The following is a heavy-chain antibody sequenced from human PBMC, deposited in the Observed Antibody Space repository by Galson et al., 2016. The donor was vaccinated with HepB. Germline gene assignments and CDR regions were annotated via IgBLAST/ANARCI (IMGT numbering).Heavy chain of an antibody. J-gene: IGHJ3*01. D-gene: IGHD3-22*01. V-gene: IGHV1-2*02. CDR3: AREAYYDSSGRSEGAFDF. Sequence: SVKVSCKASGYTFTDYYIHWVRQAPGQGLEWMGWINAKSGGTNFAQKFQARITMTGDTSITTAFMDLSRLTYDDTAIYYCAREAYYDSSGRSEGAFDFWGQGTMVTVSP. CDR1: GYTFTDYY. CDR2: INAKSGGT.